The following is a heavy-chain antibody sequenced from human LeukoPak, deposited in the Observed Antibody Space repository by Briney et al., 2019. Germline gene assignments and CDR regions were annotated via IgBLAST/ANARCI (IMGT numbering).Heavy chain of an antibody. CDR2: IYYSGSS. V-gene: IGHV4-39*01. CDR3: ARHSYYYDTSGYRSRGGSDY. D-gene: IGHD3-22*01. Sequence: SETLSLTCTVSGGSISSSSYYWGWIRQPPGKGLEWIGTIYYSGSSYYNPSLKSRVTISVDTSKNQFSLKLSSVTAADTAVYYCARHSYYYDTSGYRSRGGSDYWGQGTQVTVSS. J-gene: IGHJ4*02. CDR1: GGSISSSSYY.